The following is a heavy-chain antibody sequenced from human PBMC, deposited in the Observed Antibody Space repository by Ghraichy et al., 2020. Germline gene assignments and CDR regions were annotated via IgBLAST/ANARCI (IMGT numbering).Heavy chain of an antibody. CDR3: ARAAQARWASVFNVFYCDY. V-gene: IGHV3-23*01. D-gene: IGHD1-26*01. CDR1: GFTFSSYA. J-gene: IGHJ4*02. Sequence: GGSLRLSCAVSGFTFSSYAMNWVRQAPGKGLEWVASITGNGGRTGYADSVKGRFIISRDNSESYLLMNKLSVEDTAEYFCARAAQARWASVFNVFYCDYWGQGTLVTVSS. CDR2: ITGNGGRT.